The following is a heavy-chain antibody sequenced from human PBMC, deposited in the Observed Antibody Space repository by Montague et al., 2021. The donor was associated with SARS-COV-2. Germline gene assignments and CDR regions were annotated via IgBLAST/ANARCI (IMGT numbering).Heavy chain of an antibody. J-gene: IGHJ4*02. D-gene: IGHD3-22*01. CDR3: ARVTDYYYDTSGYWDAFDI. CDR2: IYPGDSDT. CDR1: GYSFTSYW. V-gene: IGHV5-51*07. Sequence: QSGAEVKEPGESLQISCKGSGYSFTSYWIGWVHQMPGKGLEWMGIIYPGDSDTRYSPSFQGQVTISADKSISTAYLQWGSLKASDTAIYYCARVTDYYYDTSGYWDAFDIWGQGTLVTVSS.